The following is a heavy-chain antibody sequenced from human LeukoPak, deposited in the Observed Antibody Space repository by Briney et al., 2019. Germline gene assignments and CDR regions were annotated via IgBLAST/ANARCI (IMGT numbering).Heavy chain of an antibody. D-gene: IGHD3-10*01. V-gene: IGHV1-69*01. Sequence: SVKVSCKASGGTFSSYAISWVRQAPGQGLEWMGGIIPIFGTANYAQKFQGRVTITADESTSTAYMELSSLRSEDTAVYYCAGYYYGSGSYYNGGYWGQGTLVIVSS. CDR1: GGTFSSYA. CDR3: AGYYYGSGSYYNGGY. J-gene: IGHJ4*02. CDR2: IIPIFGTA.